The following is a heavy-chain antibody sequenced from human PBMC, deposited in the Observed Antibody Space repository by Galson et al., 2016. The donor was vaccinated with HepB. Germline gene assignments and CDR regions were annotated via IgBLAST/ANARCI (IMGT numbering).Heavy chain of an antibody. D-gene: IGHD2-21*01. J-gene: IGHJ4*02. CDR3: GRGHCSTGDCYASMGF. V-gene: IGHV4-59*01. Sequence: ETLSLTCSISGGYIDNYYWSWIRQSPGKGLEWIGYVTYSGGTNYNPSLKTRVAISLDASNNQFSLRLTSVTAADTAVYYCGRGHCSTGDCYASMGFWGRGTLVAVSS. CDR1: GGYIDNYY. CDR2: VTYSGGT.